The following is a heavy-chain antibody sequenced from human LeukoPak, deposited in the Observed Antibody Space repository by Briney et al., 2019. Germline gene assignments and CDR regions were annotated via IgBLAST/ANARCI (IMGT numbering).Heavy chain of an antibody. V-gene: IGHV4-59*01. D-gene: IGHD3-10*01. J-gene: IGHJ4*02. Sequence: SETLSLTCTVSGGSINDYYWSWIRQPPGQGLEWIGYIYSNGATDYNPSLKSRVTISADTSKRQFSLRLTSVTAADTAVYYCASMDYGSGTSGTYYPYWGQGALVTVSS. CDR3: ASMDYGSGTSGTYYPY. CDR1: GGSINDYY. CDR2: IYSNGAT.